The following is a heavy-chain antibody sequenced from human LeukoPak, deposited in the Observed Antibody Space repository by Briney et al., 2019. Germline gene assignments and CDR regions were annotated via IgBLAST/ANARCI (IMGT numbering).Heavy chain of an antibody. J-gene: IGHJ4*02. Sequence: SETLSLTCTVSGGSISSSSYYWGWIRQPPGTGLEWIGSIYYSGSTYYNPSLKSRVTISVDTSKNQFSLKLSSVTAADTAVYYCARGEKKARPFVYWGQGTLVTVSS. D-gene: IGHD6-6*01. V-gene: IGHV4-39*07. CDR1: GGSISSSSYY. CDR2: IYYSGST. CDR3: ARGEKKARPFVY.